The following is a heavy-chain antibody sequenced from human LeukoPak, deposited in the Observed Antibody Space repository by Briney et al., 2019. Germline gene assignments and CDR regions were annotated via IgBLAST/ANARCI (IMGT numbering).Heavy chain of an antibody. CDR1: GYTFINYG. J-gene: IGHJ5*02. CDR2: TSGDNVNT. Sequence: ASVKVSCKASGYTFINYGISWVRQARGQGLEWMGWTSGDNVNTYYAQKFLGRVIMTTDISTATAYMELRSLRPDDTAVYYCVRDWEWKAARNLFDPWGQGTRVTVSS. D-gene: IGHD6-6*01. CDR3: VRDWEWKAARNLFDP. V-gene: IGHV1-18*01.